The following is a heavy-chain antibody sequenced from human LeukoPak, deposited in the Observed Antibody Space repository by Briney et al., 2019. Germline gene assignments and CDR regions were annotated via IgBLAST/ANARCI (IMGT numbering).Heavy chain of an antibody. CDR3: TKGGIRYWFDP. V-gene: IGHV3-23*01. J-gene: IGHJ5*02. CDR1: GFTFSSYA. CDR2: ISGSGGSI. D-gene: IGHD3-16*02. Sequence: GGSLRLSCAASGFTFSSYAMSWVRQAPGKGLEWVTAISGSGGSIYYADSVKGRFTISRDNPKNTLYLQMNSLRAEDTAVYYCTKGGIRYWFDPWGQGTLVTVSS.